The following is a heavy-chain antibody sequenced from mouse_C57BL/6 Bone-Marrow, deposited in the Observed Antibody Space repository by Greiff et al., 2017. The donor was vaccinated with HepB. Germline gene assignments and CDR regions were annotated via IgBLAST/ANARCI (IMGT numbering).Heavy chain of an antibody. CDR2: ISSGSSTI. D-gene: IGHD2-2*01. V-gene: IGHV5-17*01. CDR1: GFTFSDYG. Sequence: VQLKESGGGLVKPGGSLKLSCAASGFTFSDYGMHWVRQAPEKGLEWVAYISSGSSTIYYADTVKGRFTISRDNAKNTLFLQMTSLRSEDTAMYYCARSYGYGPDYWGQGTTLTVSS. CDR3: ARSYGYGPDY. J-gene: IGHJ2*01.